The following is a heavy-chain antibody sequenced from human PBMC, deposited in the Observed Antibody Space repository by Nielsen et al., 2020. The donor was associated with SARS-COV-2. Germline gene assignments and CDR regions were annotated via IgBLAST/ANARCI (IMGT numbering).Heavy chain of an antibody. Sequence: GGSLRLSCAASGFNFRGYWMTWVRQAPGKGLEWVGNIKLDGSEKYYVDSVKGRFTISRDNARNTLYLQMNSLRVEDTAVYYCARVGSYGDPEYLDYWGQGALVTVSS. V-gene: IGHV3-7*01. CDR1: GFNFRGYW. D-gene: IGHD4/OR15-4a*01. CDR3: ARVGSYGDPEYLDY. CDR2: IKLDGSEK. J-gene: IGHJ4*02.